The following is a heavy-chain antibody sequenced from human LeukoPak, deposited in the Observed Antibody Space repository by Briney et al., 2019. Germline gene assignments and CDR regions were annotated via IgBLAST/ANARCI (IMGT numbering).Heavy chain of an antibody. D-gene: IGHD3-22*01. J-gene: IGHJ4*02. CDR2: INPNSGGT. V-gene: IGHV1-2*02. Sequence: GASVKVSCKASGYTFTGYYMHWVGQAPGQGLEWMGWINPNSGGTNYAQKFQGRVTMTRDTSISTAYMELSRLRSDDTAVYYCARDLEITMIVGARYYFDYWGQGTLVTVSS. CDR3: ARDLEITMIVGARYYFDY. CDR1: GYTFTGYY.